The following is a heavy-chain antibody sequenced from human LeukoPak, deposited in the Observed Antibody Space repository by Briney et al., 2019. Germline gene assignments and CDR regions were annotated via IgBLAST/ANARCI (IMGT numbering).Heavy chain of an antibody. CDR1: GGSISSYY. D-gene: IGHD3-10*01. CDR2: IYYSGST. Sequence: SETLSLTCTVSGGSISSYYWSWIRQPPGKGLEWTGYIYYSGSTNYNPSLKSRVTISVDTSKNQFSLKLSSVTAADTAVYYCARDSGDSYYNPNNWFDPWGQGTLVTVSS. CDR3: ARDSGDSYYNPNNWFDP. J-gene: IGHJ5*02. V-gene: IGHV4-59*01.